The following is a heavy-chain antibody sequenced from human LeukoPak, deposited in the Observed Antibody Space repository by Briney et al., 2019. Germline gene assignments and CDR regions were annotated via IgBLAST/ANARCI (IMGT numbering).Heavy chain of an antibody. Sequence: ASVTVTCKASGYTFRGNYIHWLRQAPGQGLEWMGWIDANNGDTKSAQKFQGRVTMSRDTSISTAYMDLSSLSPDDAAVYYCARDPSSVTRNFFDHWGQGTLVTVSS. V-gene: IGHV1-2*02. D-gene: IGHD4-11*01. CDR2: IDANNGDT. CDR3: ARDPSSVTRNFFDH. J-gene: IGHJ4*02. CDR1: GYTFRGNY.